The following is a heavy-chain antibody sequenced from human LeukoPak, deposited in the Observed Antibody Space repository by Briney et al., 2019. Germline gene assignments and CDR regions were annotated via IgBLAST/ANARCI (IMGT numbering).Heavy chain of an antibody. CDR1: GFTFSTYS. CDR2: ISSSSSYT. CDR3: ARGGGNRLDY. Sequence: GGSLRLSCAGSGFTFSTYSMNWVRQAPGKGLEWVSYISSSSSYTNYADSVKGRFTISRDNAKNSLYLQMNSLRAEDTAVYYCARGGGNRLDYWGQGTLVTVSS. J-gene: IGHJ4*02. V-gene: IGHV3-21*05.